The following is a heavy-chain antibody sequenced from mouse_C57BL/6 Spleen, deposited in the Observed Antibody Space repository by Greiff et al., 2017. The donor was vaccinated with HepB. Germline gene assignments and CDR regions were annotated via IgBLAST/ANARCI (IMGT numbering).Heavy chain of an antibody. CDR3: TRRYDYDVPWFAY. CDR2: IRNKANNHAT. V-gene: IGHV6-6*01. CDR1: GFTFSDAW. D-gene: IGHD2-4*01. J-gene: IGHJ3*01. Sequence: EVNVVESGGGLVQPGGSMKLSCAASGFTFSDAWMDWVRQSPEKGLEWVAEIRNKANNHATYYAESVKGRFTISIDDSKSSVYLQMNSLRAEDTGIYYCTRRYDYDVPWFAYWGQGTLVTVSA.